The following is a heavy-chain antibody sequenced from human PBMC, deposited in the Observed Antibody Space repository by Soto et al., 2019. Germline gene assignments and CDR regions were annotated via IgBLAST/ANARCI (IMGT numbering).Heavy chain of an antibody. V-gene: IGHV1-18*04. J-gene: IGHJ4*02. D-gene: IGHD2-15*01. CDR2: ISADNGNT. Sequence: QVQLVQSGAEVKKPGASVKVSCKASGYTFTSYGITWVRQAPGQGLEWMGWISADNGNTNYAQKVQGRVTMTTDTSTTTANMELRSLRPDDTDVYYCASDLLFSGGSYKVDHLGQGTLVTVSS. CDR1: GYTFTSYG. CDR3: ASDLLFSGGSYKVDH.